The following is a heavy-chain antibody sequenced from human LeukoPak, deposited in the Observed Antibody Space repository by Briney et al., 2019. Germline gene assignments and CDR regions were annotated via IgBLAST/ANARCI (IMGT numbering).Heavy chain of an antibody. D-gene: IGHD2-21*02. CDR2: IQSDGSDI. CDR3: ARGVLTAYAAFDF. J-gene: IGHJ4*02. V-gene: IGHV3-30*02. Sequence: PGGSLRLSCAASGFSFSDSGIHWVRQAPGKGLEWVSFIQSDGSDIFYADSVKGRFTISRDNSKNTVLLQMDSLRPEDTAVYYCARGVLTAYAAFDFWGQGTLVTVSS. CDR1: GFSFSDSG.